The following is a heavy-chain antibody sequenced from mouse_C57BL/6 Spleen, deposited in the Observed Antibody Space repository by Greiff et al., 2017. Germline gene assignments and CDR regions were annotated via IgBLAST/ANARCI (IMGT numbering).Heavy chain of an antibody. Sequence: EVQLQQSGTVLARPGASVKMSCKTSGYTFTSYWMHWVKQRPGQGLEWIGAIYPGNSDTSYNQKFKGKAKLTAVTSASTAYMELSSLTNEDSAVYYCTKPYYYGSLYYFDYWGQGTTLTVSS. CDR3: TKPYYYGSLYYFDY. J-gene: IGHJ2*01. V-gene: IGHV1-5*01. CDR2: IYPGNSDT. D-gene: IGHD1-1*01. CDR1: GYTFTSYW.